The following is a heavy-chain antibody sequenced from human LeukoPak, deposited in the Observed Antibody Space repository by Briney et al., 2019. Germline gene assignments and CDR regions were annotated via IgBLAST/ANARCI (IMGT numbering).Heavy chain of an antibody. CDR3: ARDRGFGEAENNFDY. CDR1: GGSISSYY. CDR2: IYTSGST. V-gene: IGHV4-4*07. J-gene: IGHJ4*02. D-gene: IGHD3-10*01. Sequence: PSETLSLTCTVSGGSISSYYWSWIRQPAGKGLEWIGRIYTSGSTNYNPSLKSRVTMSVDTSKNQFSLKLSSVTAADTAVYYCARDRGFGEAENNFDYWGQGTLVTVSS.